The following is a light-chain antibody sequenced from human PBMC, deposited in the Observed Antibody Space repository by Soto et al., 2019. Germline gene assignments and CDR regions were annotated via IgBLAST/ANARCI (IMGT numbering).Light chain of an antibody. Sequence: DIQVTQSPSTLSASVGDTVTITCRASQSINNWLAWYQQKPGKAPKLLIYDASTLQGGVPSRFSGSGSGTEFTLTITSLQPDDLASSYCQQYNLYWTLGQGTKVDIK. CDR3: QQYNLYWT. CDR2: DAS. J-gene: IGKJ1*01. CDR1: QSINNW. V-gene: IGKV1-5*01.